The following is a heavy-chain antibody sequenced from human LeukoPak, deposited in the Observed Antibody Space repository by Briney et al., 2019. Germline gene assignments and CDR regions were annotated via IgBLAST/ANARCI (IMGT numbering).Heavy chain of an antibody. CDR1: GGTISTYY. V-gene: IGHV4-4*07. CDR2: IYTSGST. Sequence: NPSETLSLTCTVSGGTISTYYWSWIRQPAGKGLEWIGRIYTSGSTNYNPSLKSRVTMSVDTSKNQFSLKLSSVTAADTAVYYCARWGRDYYDASGRNWFDPWGQGTLVTVSS. CDR3: ARWGRDYYDASGRNWFDP. D-gene: IGHD3-22*01. J-gene: IGHJ5*02.